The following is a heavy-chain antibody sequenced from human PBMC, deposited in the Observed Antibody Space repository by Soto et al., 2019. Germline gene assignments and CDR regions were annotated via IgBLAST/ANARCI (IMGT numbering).Heavy chain of an antibody. CDR1: GGTFSSYT. J-gene: IGHJ6*03. CDR3: ARVGHYYYYMDV. D-gene: IGHD1-26*01. Sequence: SVKVSCKASGGTFSSYTISWVRQAPGQGLEWMGRIIPILGIANYAQKFQGRVTITADKSTSTAYMELSSLRSEDTAVYYCARVGHYYYYMDVWGKGTTVTVSS. V-gene: IGHV1-69*02. CDR2: IIPILGIA.